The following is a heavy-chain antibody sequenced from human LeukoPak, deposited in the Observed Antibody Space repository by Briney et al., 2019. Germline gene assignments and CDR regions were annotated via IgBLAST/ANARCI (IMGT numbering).Heavy chain of an antibody. CDR2: INHSGST. Sequence: SETLSLTCAVYGGYFSGYYWSWIRQPPGKGLEWIGEINHSGSTNYNPSLKSRVTISVDTSKNQFSLKVSSVTAADTAVYYCAKSNGYGLVDIWGQGTMVTVSS. J-gene: IGHJ3*02. D-gene: IGHD3-10*01. CDR1: GGYFSGYY. CDR3: AKSNGYGLVDI. V-gene: IGHV4-34*01.